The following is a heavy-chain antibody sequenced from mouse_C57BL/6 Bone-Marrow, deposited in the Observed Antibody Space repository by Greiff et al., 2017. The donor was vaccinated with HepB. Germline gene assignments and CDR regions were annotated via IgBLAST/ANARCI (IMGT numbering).Heavy chain of an antibody. V-gene: IGHV1-55*01. J-gene: IGHJ2*01. CDR1: GYTFTSYW. D-gene: IGHD1-3*01. Sequence: QVQLKESGAELVKPGASVKMSCKASGYTFTSYWITWVKQRPGQGLEWIGDIYPGSGSTNYNEKFKSKATLTVDTSSSTAYMQLSSLTSEDSAVYYCARSEWSFDYWGQGTTLTVSS. CDR2: IYPGSGST. CDR3: ARSEWSFDY.